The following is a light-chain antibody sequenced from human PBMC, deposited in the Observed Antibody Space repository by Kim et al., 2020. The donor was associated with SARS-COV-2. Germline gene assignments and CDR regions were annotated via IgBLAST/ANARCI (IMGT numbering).Light chain of an antibody. CDR2: DVR. CDR3: SSYAGNNIWV. Sequence: QPALTQPASVSGSPGQSITISCTGTSSDVGGYNYVSWYQHYSDKAPKLMIYDVRERPSGVSDRFSGSKSVNTASLTISGLQAEDEANYYCSSYAGNNIWVFGGGTKVTVL. CDR1: SSDVGGYNY. V-gene: IGLV2-14*03. J-gene: IGLJ3*02.